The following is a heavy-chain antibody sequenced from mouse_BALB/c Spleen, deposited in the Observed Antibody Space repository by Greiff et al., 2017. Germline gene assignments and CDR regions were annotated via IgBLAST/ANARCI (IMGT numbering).Heavy chain of an antibody. CDR1: GFTFSSYG. V-gene: IGHV5-6-3*01. J-gene: IGHJ2*01. CDR3: ARDYDGSLDY. D-gene: IGHD2-3*01. CDR2: INSNGGST. Sequence: EVKLVESGGGLVQPGGSLKLTCAASGFTFSSYGMSWVRQTPDKRLELVATINSNGGSTYYPDSVKGRFTISRDNAKNTLYLQMSSLKSEDTAMYYCARDYDGSLDYWGQGTTLTVSS.